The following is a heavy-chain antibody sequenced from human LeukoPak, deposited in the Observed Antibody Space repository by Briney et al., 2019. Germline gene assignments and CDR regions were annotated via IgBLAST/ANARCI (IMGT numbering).Heavy chain of an antibody. CDR1: GFTFNNYA. V-gene: IGHV3-23*05. CDR3: ARSAPDYTRFDF. J-gene: IGHJ4*02. Sequence: GKSLRLSCAASGFTFNNYAMNWVRQAPGKGLEWVSTFKTNYNQVYYAESVRGRFTISTDNSKNTAYLQMNSLRVEDTALYYCARSAPDYTRFDFWGQGALVTVSS. D-gene: IGHD4-11*01. CDR2: FKTNYNQV.